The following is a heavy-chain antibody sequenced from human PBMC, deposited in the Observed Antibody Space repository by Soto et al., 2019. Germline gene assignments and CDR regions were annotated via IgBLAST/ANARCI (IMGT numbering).Heavy chain of an antibody. CDR2: IYYSGST. CDR3: ARDPGYFKNHRCRRYLNL. D-gene: IGHD2-15*01. Sequence: PSETLSLTCTVSGGSISSSSYYWGWIRQPPGKGLEWIGSIYYSGSTYYNPSLKSRVTISVDTSKNQFSLKLSSVSAADTAVYYCARDPGYFKNHRCRRYLNLWGRGTLVTV. J-gene: IGHJ2*01. V-gene: IGHV4-39*02. CDR1: GGSISSSSYY.